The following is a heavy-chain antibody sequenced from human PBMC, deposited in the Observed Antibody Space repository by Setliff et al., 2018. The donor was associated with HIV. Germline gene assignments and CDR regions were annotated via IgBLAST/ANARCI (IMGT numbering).Heavy chain of an antibody. CDR1: GSSITSSSFY. CDR3: ARRARNWLQPFDH. Sequence: PSETLSLTCTVSGSSITSSSFYWGWIRQPPGKGLEWIGSMTYVGSTSFSPSLKSRVTISVDTSENQFSLNLNSVTAADTAVYYCARRARNWLQPFDHWGQGFLITVSS. V-gene: IGHV4-39*01. CDR2: MTYVGST. J-gene: IGHJ4*02. D-gene: IGHD5-12*01.